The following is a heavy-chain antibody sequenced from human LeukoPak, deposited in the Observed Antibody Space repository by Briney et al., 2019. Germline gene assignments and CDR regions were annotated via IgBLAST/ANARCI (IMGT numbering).Heavy chain of an antibody. J-gene: IGHJ4*02. CDR3: ARQESNYDILTGYYTGSYFDY. V-gene: IGHV4-59*08. CDR2: IYYSGST. D-gene: IGHD3-9*01. CDR1: GGSISSYY. Sequence: SETLSFTCTVSGGSISSYYWSWIRQPPGKGLEWIGYIYYSGSTNYNPSLKSRVTISVDTSKNQFSLKLSSVTAADTAVYYCARQESNYDILTGYYTGSYFDYWGQGTLVTVSS.